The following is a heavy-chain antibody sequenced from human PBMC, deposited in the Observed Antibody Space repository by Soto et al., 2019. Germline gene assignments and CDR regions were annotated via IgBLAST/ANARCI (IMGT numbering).Heavy chain of an antibody. J-gene: IGHJ4*02. CDR1: GFSFVNYA. V-gene: IGHV3-23*01. CDR2: LSGSGTST. CDR3: AKATTNGGWFNPFDS. D-gene: IGHD6-19*01. Sequence: GGSLRVSCAASGFSFVNYAMNWVRQAPGKGLEWVSGLSGSGTSTYYADSVKGRFTISRDNSRDTLFLQMNSLTADDTAVYYCAKATTNGGWFNPFDSWGQGALVTVSS.